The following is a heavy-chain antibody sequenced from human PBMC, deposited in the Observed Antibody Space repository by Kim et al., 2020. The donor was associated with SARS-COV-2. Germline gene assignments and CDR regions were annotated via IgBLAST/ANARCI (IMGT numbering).Heavy chain of an antibody. CDR3: AFYNTFDAFAV. J-gene: IGHJ3*01. CDR2: IKSKADGGTT. V-gene: IGHV3-15*01. D-gene: IGHD1-1*01. Sequence: GGSLRLSCAASGFTLANVWMSWVRQAPGKGLEWVGRIKSKADGGTTDFAEPVKGRFTISRDDSKSTLYLHMNSLKIEDTAVYYCAFYNTFDAFAVWGQGTVVTVSS. CDR1: GFTLANVW.